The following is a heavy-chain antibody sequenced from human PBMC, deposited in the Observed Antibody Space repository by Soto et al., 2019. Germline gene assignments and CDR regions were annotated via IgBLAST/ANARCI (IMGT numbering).Heavy chain of an antibody. CDR1: GFTFSSFA. CDR3: ARDRGTMVRGFYGMDV. J-gene: IGHJ6*02. CDR2: ITGSGGST. V-gene: IGHV3-23*01. D-gene: IGHD3-10*01. Sequence: PGGSLRLSCAASGFTFSSFAMSWVRQAPGKGLEWVSAITGSGGSTFYPDSVKGRFTISRDNSRNTLYLQMNSLRAEDTAVYYCARDRGTMVRGFYGMDVWGQGTTVTVSS.